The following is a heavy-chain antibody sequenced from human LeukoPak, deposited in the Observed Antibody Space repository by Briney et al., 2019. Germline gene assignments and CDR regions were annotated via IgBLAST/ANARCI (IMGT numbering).Heavy chain of an antibody. D-gene: IGHD2-15*01. CDR2: IYPGDSDT. CDR1: GYSFTSYW. Sequence: GESLKISCKGSGYSFTSYWIGWVRQMPGKGLEWVGIIYPGDSDTRYSPSFQGQVTISADKSISTAYLQWSSLKASDTAMYYCARQEYCSGGSCYTWFDPWGQGTLVTVSS. J-gene: IGHJ5*02. CDR3: ARQEYCSGGSCYTWFDP. V-gene: IGHV5-51*01.